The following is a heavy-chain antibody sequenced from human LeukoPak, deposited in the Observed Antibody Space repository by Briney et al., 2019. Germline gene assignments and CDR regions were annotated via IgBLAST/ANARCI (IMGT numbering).Heavy chain of an antibody. J-gene: IGHJ4*02. V-gene: IGHV3-72*01. CDR3: ASIRGVFGY. Sequence: GGSLRLSCAVSGFTFSDLFMEWVRQAPGKGLEWVGRTKDKGYSYTTEYAASVKGRFTISRDDSKNLVYLQMNSLKTEDTAVYYCASIRGVFGYWGQGTLVTVSS. D-gene: IGHD3-10*01. CDR1: GFTFSDLF. CDR2: TKDKGYSYTT.